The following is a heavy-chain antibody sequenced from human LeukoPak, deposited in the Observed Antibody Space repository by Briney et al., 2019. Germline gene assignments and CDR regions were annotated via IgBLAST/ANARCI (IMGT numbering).Heavy chain of an antibody. Sequence: GGSLRLSCAASGFTFSSYAMHWVRQAPGKGLEWVAVISYDGSNKYYADSVKGRVTISRDNAENTLYLLMTSLRAEDTAAYYCARGGKYAYFVDCWGQGTLVTVSS. CDR1: GFTFSSYA. CDR3: ARGGKYAYFVDC. D-gene: IGHD3-16*01. V-gene: IGHV3-30-3*01. CDR2: ISYDGSNK. J-gene: IGHJ4*02.